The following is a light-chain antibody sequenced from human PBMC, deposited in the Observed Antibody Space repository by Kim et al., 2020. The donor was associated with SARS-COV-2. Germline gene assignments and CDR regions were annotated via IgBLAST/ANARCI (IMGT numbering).Light chain of an antibody. CDR3: QQYLFAPRT. CDR2: GAS. Sequence: EIVLTQSPGTLSLSPGERATLSCRASQSLRSNCLAWYQQKVGQAPRLLIHGASIRATGIPDRFSGSGSGTDFTLTISRLEPEDFAVYFCQQYLFAPRTFGQGTKVDIK. V-gene: IGKV3-20*01. CDR1: QSLRSNC. J-gene: IGKJ1*01.